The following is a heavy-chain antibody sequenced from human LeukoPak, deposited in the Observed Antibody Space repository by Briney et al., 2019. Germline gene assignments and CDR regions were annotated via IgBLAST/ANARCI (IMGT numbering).Heavy chain of an antibody. CDR3: GRRPYGYSASSDY. Sequence: PSETLSLTCTVSGGSISSSSYYWGWIRQPPGKGLEWIGSIYYSGSTYYNPSLKSRVTISVDTSKNQFSLKLSSVTAADTAVYYCGRRPYGYSASSDYWGQGTLVTVSS. J-gene: IGHJ4*02. D-gene: IGHD6-13*01. CDR2: IYYSGST. CDR1: GGSISSSSYY. V-gene: IGHV4-39*01.